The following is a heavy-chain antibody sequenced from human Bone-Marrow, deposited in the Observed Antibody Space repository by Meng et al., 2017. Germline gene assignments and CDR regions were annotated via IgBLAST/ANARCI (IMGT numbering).Heavy chain of an antibody. D-gene: IGHD3-10*01. J-gene: IGHJ4*02. Sequence: GGVLFMQGGTARCSFACLGCSCMCKSISWVGLWPGKGLEGIAPIVSLIGDIYYADSVKGGFTNFCENAKNSVYLQMNSLRAEDTAVYYCARDPDYYGSGSIDYWGQGTLVTSPQ. CDR3: ARDPDYYGSGSIDY. CDR2: IVSLIGDI. V-gene: IGHV3-21*01. CDR1: GCSCMCKS.